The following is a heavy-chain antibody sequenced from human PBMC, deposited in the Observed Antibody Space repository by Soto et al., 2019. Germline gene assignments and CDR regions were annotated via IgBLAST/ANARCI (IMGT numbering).Heavy chain of an antibody. CDR3: ASERVGGFDP. CDR2: MNPNSGNT. J-gene: IGHJ5*02. Sequence: QVQLVQSGAEVKKPGASVKVSCKASGYTFTSYDINWVRQATGQGLEWMGWMNPNSGNTGYAQKFQGRVTRTRNTSMSTAYMELSSRSSEDTAVDYCASERVGGFDPWGQGPLVTVSS. CDR1: GYTFTSYD. D-gene: IGHD1-1*01. V-gene: IGHV1-8*01.